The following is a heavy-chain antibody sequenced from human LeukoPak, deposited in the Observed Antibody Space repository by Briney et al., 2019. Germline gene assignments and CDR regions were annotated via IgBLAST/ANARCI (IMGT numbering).Heavy chain of an antibody. V-gene: IGHV3-73*01. CDR1: GFMFSGSP. D-gene: IGHD3-10*01. Sequence: PGGSLRLSCAASGFMFSGSPMHWVRQASGKGLEWVGHIRTKANNYATIYAVSVKGRFTTSRDDSKNTAYLQMNSLNTADTAVYYCARPSQYGSGTDYYFDSWGQGTLVTVSS. J-gene: IGHJ4*02. CDR2: IRTKANNYAT. CDR3: ARPSQYGSGTDYYFDS.